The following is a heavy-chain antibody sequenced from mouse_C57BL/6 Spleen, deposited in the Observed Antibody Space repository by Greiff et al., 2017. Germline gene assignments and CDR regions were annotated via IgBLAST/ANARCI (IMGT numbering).Heavy chain of an antibody. Sequence: EVQVVESGGGLVKPGGSLKLSCAASGFTFTDYGMNWVRQAPEKGLEWVADISRGSSTISYTDTVKGRFTISRDNSNNTLYLQMTSLTSEDTAMYYCARGMRYAKDYWGQGTTVTVAS. V-gene: IGHV5-17*01. CDR2: ISRGSSTI. J-gene: IGHJ4*01. CDR1: GFTFTDYG. CDR3: ARGMRYAKDY.